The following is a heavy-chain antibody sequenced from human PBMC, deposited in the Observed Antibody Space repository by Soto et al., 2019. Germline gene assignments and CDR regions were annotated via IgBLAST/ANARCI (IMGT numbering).Heavy chain of an antibody. J-gene: IGHJ5*02. D-gene: IGHD6-19*01. Sequence: GASVKVSCKASGYTFTSYGISWVRQAPGQGLEWMGWISAYNGNTNYAQKLQGRVTMTTDTSTSTAYMELRSLRSDDTAVYYCARLSGQWLDRGWFDPWGQGTLVTVSS. CDR2: ISAYNGNT. CDR3: ARLSGQWLDRGWFDP. V-gene: IGHV1-18*01. CDR1: GYTFTSYG.